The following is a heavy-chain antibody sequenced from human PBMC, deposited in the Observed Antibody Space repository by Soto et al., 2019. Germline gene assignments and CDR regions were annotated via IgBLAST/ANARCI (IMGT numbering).Heavy chain of an antibody. CDR1: GDSVSSNSAA. J-gene: IGHJ6*02. V-gene: IGHV6-1*01. CDR2: TYYRSKWYN. CDR3: ARYSSGWYGGTYYYYGMDV. Sequence: SQTLSLTCAISGDSVSSNSAAWNWIRQSPSRGLEWLGRTYYRSKWYNDYAVSVKSRITINPDTSKNQFSLQLNSVTPKDTAVYYCARYSSGWYGGTYYYYGMDVWGQGTTVTVSS. D-gene: IGHD6-19*01.